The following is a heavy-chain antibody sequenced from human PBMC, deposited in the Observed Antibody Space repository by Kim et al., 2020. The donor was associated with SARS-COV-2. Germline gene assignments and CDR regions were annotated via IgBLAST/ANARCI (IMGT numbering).Heavy chain of an antibody. Sequence: GESLKISCKGSGYSFTSYWIGWVRQMPGKGLEWMGIIYPGDSDTRYSPSFQGQVTISADKSISTAYLQWSSLKASDTAMYYCARSDTYTIAVAGRGEYYYYGMDVWGQGTTVTVSS. CDR3: ARSDTYTIAVAGRGEYYYYGMDV. J-gene: IGHJ6*02. CDR1: GYSFTSYW. D-gene: IGHD6-19*01. V-gene: IGHV5-51*01. CDR2: IYPGDSDT.